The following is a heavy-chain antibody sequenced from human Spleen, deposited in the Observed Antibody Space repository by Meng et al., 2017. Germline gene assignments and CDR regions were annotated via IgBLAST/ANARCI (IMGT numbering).Heavy chain of an antibody. CDR2: IIPIFGTA. D-gene: IGHD6-13*01. CDR3: ASGYSSSKYYYYYGMDV. CDR1: GGTFSSYA. Sequence: SVKVSCKASGGTFSSYAISWVRQAPGQGLEWMGGIIPIFGTANYAQKFQGRVTITTDESTSTAYMELSSLRSEDTAVYYCASGYSSSKYYYYYGMDVWGQATTVTVSS. V-gene: IGHV1-69*05. J-gene: IGHJ6*02.